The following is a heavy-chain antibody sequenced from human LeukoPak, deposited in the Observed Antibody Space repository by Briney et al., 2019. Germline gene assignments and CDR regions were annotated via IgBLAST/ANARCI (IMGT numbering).Heavy chain of an antibody. CDR3: ARRCSSWYPVT. V-gene: IGHV1-69*04. D-gene: IGHD6-13*01. J-gene: IGHJ5*02. CDR2: IIPILGIA. Sequence: SVKVSCRASGGTFSSYAISWVRQAPGQGLEWMGRIIPILGIANYAQKFQGRVTITADKSTSTAYMELSSLRSEDTAVYYGARRCSSWYPVTWGQGTLVTVSS. CDR1: GGTFSSYA.